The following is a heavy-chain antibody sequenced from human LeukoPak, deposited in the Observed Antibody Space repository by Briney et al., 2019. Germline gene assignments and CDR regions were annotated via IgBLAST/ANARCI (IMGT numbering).Heavy chain of an antibody. D-gene: IGHD6-13*01. CDR1: GFTVSSNS. Sequence: GGSLRLSCTVSGFTVSSNSWSWVRQAPGKGLEWVANIKQDGSEKYYVDSVKGRFTISRDNAKNSLYLQMNSLRAEDTAVYYCARDPFSGQQLGNDYWGQGTLVTVSS. CDR2: IKQDGSEK. J-gene: IGHJ4*02. V-gene: IGHV3-7*01. CDR3: ARDPFSGQQLGNDY.